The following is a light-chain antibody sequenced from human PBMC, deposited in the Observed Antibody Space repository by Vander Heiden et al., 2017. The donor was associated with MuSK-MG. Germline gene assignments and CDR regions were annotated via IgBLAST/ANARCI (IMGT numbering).Light chain of an antibody. CDR2: WAS. Sequence: DIVMTQSPDSLAVSLGERATINCKSSQSVLYSSNNKNYLAWYQQKPGQPPKLLIYWASTRESGVPDRFIGSGSGTDFTLTISSLQAEDVAVYYCQQDDSTPVTFGGGTKVEIK. J-gene: IGKJ4*01. CDR1: QSVLYSSNNKNY. V-gene: IGKV4-1*01. CDR3: QQDDSTPVT.